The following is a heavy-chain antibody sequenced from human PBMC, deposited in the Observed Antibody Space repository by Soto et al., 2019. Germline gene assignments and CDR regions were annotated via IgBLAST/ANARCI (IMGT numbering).Heavy chain of an antibody. D-gene: IGHD6-19*01. CDR3: ARSSGLGIDF. V-gene: IGHV3-33*01. Sequence: QVQLVESGGGVVQPGRSLRLSCAASGFTFNTHGMHWVRQAPGKGLEWVAVIWYDESKKYYEDSVTGRFTISRDNSRSALYLQMDSLRAEDTGVDYCARSSGLGIDFWGQGTLVTVSS. J-gene: IGHJ4*02. CDR2: IWYDESKK. CDR1: GFTFNTHG.